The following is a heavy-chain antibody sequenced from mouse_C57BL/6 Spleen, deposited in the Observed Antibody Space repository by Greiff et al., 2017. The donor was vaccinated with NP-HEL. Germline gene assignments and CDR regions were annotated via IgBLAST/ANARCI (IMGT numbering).Heavy chain of an antibody. J-gene: IGHJ2*01. V-gene: IGHV1-52*01. Sequence: VQLQQSGAELVRPGSSVKLSCKASGYTFTSYWMHWVKQRPIQGLEWIGNIDPSDSETHYNQKFKDKATLTVDKSSSTAYMQLSSLTSEDSAVYYCARPRIDYYGRTYYFDYWGQGTTLTVSS. CDR3: ARPRIDYYGRTYYFDY. D-gene: IGHD1-1*01. CDR1: GYTFTSYW. CDR2: IDPSDSET.